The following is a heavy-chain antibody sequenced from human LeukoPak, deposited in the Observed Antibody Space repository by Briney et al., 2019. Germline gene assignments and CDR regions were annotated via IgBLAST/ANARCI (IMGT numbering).Heavy chain of an antibody. V-gene: IGHV4-59*08. CDR1: GGXISSYY. Sequence: PSGTLSLTCTVSGGXISSYYWNWIRQPPGKGLEWIGYIHYSGSTKYNPSLKSRVTISVDTSRNQFSLKLSSVTAADTAVYYCARWYSSGWAFDYWGQGTLVTVSS. J-gene: IGHJ4*02. CDR3: ARWYSSGWAFDY. CDR2: IHYSGST. D-gene: IGHD6-19*01.